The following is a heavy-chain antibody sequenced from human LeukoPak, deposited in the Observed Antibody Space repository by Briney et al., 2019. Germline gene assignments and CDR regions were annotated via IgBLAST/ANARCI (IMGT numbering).Heavy chain of an antibody. CDR3: ETQQGGNPAY. Sequence: GGSLRLSCAASGLTFSSHWMHWVRQAPGKGLVWVSRITNDGSSTTYADSVKGRFTISRDNAKNVLYLQVNSLRAEDTAVYYCETQQGGNPAYWGQGTLVTVSS. D-gene: IGHD1-14*01. J-gene: IGHJ4*02. CDR2: ITNDGSST. V-gene: IGHV3-74*01. CDR1: GLTFSSHW.